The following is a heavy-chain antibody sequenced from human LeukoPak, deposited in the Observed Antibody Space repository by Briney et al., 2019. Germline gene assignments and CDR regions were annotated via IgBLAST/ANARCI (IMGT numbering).Heavy chain of an antibody. CDR3: ARQGGSYFHYFDY. J-gene: IGHJ4*02. CDR2: IYYSGST. D-gene: IGHD1-26*01. V-gene: IGHV4-59*08. CDR1: GGSISSYY. Sequence: ASETLSLTCTVSGGSISSYYWSWIRQPPGKGLEWIGYIYYSGSTNYNPSLKSRVTISVATSKNQFSLKLSSVTAADTAVYYCARQGGSYFHYFDYWGQGTLVTVSS.